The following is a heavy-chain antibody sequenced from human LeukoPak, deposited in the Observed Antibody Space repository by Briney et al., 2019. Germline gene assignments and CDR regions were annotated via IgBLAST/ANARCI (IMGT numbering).Heavy chain of an antibody. V-gene: IGHV1-18*01. J-gene: IGHJ6*02. CDR1: GYTFTSCG. CDR3: AMGAYYDFWSGYYPGRFGMDV. CDR2: ISAYNGNT. Sequence: ASVKVSCKASGYTFTSCGISWVRQAPGQGLEWMRWISAYNGNTNYAQKLQGRVTMTTDTSTSTAYMELRSLRSDDTAVYYCAMGAYYDFWSGYYPGRFGMDVWGQGTTVTVSS. D-gene: IGHD3-3*01.